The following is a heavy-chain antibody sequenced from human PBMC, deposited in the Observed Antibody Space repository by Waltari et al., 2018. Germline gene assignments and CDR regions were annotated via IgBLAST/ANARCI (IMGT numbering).Heavy chain of an antibody. Sequence: QVQLVQSGAEVKKPGASVKVSCKASGYTFTSYYMHWVRQAPGQGLEWMGIINPSGGSTSYAQKFQGRVTMTRDTSTSTVYMELSSLRSEDTAVYYCARDLLTMVQGVRAWFDPWGQGTLVTVSS. CDR1: GYTFTSYY. D-gene: IGHD3-10*01. J-gene: IGHJ5*02. V-gene: IGHV1-46*01. CDR2: INPSGGST. CDR3: ARDLLTMVQGVRAWFDP.